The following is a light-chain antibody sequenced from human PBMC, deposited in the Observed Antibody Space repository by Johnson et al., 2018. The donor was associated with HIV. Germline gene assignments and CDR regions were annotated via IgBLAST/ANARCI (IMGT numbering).Light chain of an antibody. J-gene: IGLJ1*01. CDR1: SSNIGNNY. V-gene: IGLV1-51*01. CDR3: GAWDSSLSAHYV. CDR2: DNN. Sequence: QSVLTQPPSVSAAPGQKVNISCSGSSSNIGNNYVSWYQQLPGTAHKVLIYDNNNRPSGTPDRFSDSESGTSTTMGITGLQTGDEADYYCGAWDSSLSAHYVFGTGTKVTVL.